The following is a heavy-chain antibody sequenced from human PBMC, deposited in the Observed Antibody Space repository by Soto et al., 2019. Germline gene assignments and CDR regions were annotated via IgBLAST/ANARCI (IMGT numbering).Heavy chain of an antibody. CDR3: ASGYCSGGSCYSYLPLYYYYGMDV. V-gene: IGHV3-30-3*01. CDR2: ISYDGSNK. D-gene: IGHD2-15*01. CDR1: GFTFSSYA. J-gene: IGHJ6*02. Sequence: GGSLGLSCAASGFTFSSYAMHWVRQAPGKGLEWVAVISYDGSNKYYADSVKGRFTISRDNSKNTLYLQMNSLRAEDTAVYYCASGYCSGGSCYSYLPLYYYYGMDVWGQGTTVTVSS.